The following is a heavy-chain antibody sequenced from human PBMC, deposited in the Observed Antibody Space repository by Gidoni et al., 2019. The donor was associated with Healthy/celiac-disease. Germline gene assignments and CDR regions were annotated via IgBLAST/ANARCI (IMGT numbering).Heavy chain of an antibody. V-gene: IGHV3-9*01. CDR2: ISWNSGSI. Sequence: EVQLVESGGGLVQPGRSLRLSCAASGFTFDDYALHWVRQAPGKGLEWVSGISWNSGSIGYADSVKGRFTISRDNAKNSLYLQMNSLRAEDTALYYCAKDRDFLGAEGGFDYWGQGTLVTVSS. CDR1: GFTFDDYA. CDR3: AKDRDFLGAEGGFDY. J-gene: IGHJ4*02. D-gene: IGHD1-26*01.